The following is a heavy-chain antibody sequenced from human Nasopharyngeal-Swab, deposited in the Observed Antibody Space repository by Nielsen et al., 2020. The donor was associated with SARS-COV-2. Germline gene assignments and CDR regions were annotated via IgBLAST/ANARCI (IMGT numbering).Heavy chain of an antibody. CDR1: GGSISSRSYY. V-gene: IGHV4-39*07. J-gene: IGHJ6*02. CDR3: AREHQLRYYCGMEV. Sequence: SETLSLTCSVSGGSISSRSYYWVWIRQAPGKGLEWIGSIYSSGDTYYNPPLKSRVTISLDTSKNQFSLKVSAVTAADTAIYYCAREHQLRYYCGMEVWGQGTTVTVSS. D-gene: IGHD2-2*01. CDR2: IYSSGDT.